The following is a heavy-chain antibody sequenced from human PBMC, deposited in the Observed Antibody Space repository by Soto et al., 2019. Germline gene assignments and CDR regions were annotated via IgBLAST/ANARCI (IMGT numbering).Heavy chain of an antibody. CDR2: IYWDDDK. D-gene: IGHD3-16*02. V-gene: IGHV2-5*02. Sequence: QITLKESGPTLVKPTQTLTLTCTFSGFSLSTSGVGVGWIRQPPGKALEWLALIYWDDDKRYSPSLKSRLTITKDTTKNQVLLTMTTMDPVDTATYYCAHLPLMITFGGVIVTYFAYWGQGTLVTVSS. CDR1: GFSLSTSGVG. CDR3: AHLPLMITFGGVIVTYFAY. J-gene: IGHJ4*02.